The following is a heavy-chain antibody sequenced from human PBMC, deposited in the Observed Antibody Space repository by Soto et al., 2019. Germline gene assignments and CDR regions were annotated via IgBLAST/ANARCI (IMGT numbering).Heavy chain of an antibody. D-gene: IGHD2-2*01. CDR1: GFDFSVYW. J-gene: IGHJ5*02. V-gene: IGHV3-7*03. Sequence: LRLSCAASGFDFSVYWMSWVRQAPGKGPEWVANIKFDGSEKQYVDSVKGRFTISRDNARNSVFLQMNSLRAGDTAVYYCVKDGGYCSSATCYSPRNHYFDAWGQGTLVTVS. CDR2: IKFDGSEK. CDR3: VKDGGYCSSATCYSPRNHYFDA.